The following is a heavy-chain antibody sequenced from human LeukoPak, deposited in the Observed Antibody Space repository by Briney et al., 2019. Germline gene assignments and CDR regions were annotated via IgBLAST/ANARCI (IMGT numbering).Heavy chain of an antibody. J-gene: IGHJ4*02. V-gene: IGHV4-31*03. D-gene: IGHD3-22*01. CDR1: GGCFSSGDNY. Sequence: PSETLSLTCTVSGGCFSSGDNYWNWIRQHPGKGLEWIGYIYYSGSTYYNPSLKSRVTISVDTSKNQFSLKLSSVTAADTAVYYCARVGYYDSSGYFTLFDYWGQGTLVTVSS. CDR2: IYYSGST. CDR3: ARVGYYDSSGYFTLFDY.